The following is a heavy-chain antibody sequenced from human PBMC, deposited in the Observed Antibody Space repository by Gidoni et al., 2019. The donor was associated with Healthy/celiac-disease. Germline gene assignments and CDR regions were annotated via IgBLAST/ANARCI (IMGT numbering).Heavy chain of an antibody. V-gene: IGHV3-33*01. CDR3: ARDMYPRIAAAVYYDYGMDV. J-gene: IGHJ6*02. CDR2: IWYDGSNK. CDR1: GFTFSSNG. Sequence: QVQLVESGSGVVQTGRSLRLSCAASGFTFSSNGMHWVRQAQGKGLEWVAVIWYDGSNKFYADSVKGRFTISRDNSKNTLYLQMNSLRAEDTAVYYCARDMYPRIAAAVYYDYGMDVWGQGTTVNVSS. D-gene: IGHD6-13*01.